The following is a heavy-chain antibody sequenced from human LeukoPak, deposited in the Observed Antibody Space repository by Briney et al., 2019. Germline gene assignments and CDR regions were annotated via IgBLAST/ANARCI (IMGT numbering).Heavy chain of an antibody. Sequence: PGGSLRLSCAASGFTFSTYWMGWVRQAPGKGLEWVANIKHDDSEKYYVDSVKGRFTISRGNAKNSVYLQMNSLRAEDTAVYYCATTLNIATPGHLWGQGTLVTVSS. V-gene: IGHV3-7*01. CDR3: ATTLNIATPGHL. CDR1: GFTFSTYW. D-gene: IGHD6-13*01. J-gene: IGHJ1*01. CDR2: IKHDDSEK.